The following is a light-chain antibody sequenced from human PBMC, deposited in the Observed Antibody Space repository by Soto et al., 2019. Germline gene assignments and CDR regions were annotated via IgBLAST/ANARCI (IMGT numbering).Light chain of an antibody. J-gene: IGKJ2*01. Sequence: EIVMTQSPATLSMSPGERATLSCRASQSVGTSLAWYQQIPGQAPRLLIYGASTRATTIPARFSGSGSGTEFTLTISSLQSEDFAVYYCQQYNNRPSMYTFGQGTKLEIK. CDR1: QSVGTS. V-gene: IGKV3-15*01. CDR2: GAS. CDR3: QQYNNRPSMYT.